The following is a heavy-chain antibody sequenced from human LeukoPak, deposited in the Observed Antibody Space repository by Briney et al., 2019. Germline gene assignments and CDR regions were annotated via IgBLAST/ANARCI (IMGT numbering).Heavy chain of an antibody. Sequence: SGPTLVKPTQTLTLTCTFSGFSLSTSGVGVGWIRQPPGKALEWLALIYWDDDKRYSPSLKSRLTITKDTSKNQVALTMTNMDPVDTATYYCAHADSSGYPLDYWGQGTLVTVSS. V-gene: IGHV2-5*02. J-gene: IGHJ4*02. CDR2: IYWDDDK. CDR1: GFSLSTSGVG. CDR3: AHADSSGYPLDY. D-gene: IGHD3-22*01.